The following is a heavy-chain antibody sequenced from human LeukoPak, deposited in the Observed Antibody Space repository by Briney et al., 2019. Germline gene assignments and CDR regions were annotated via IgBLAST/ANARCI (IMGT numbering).Heavy chain of an antibody. V-gene: IGHV3-48*04. CDR3: ARGLRFVVVPAAIYT. Sequence: GGSLRLSCAASGFIFSSYSMNWVRQAPGKGLEWVSYISSSSSTIYYADSVKGRFTISRDNAKNSLYLQMNSLRAEDTALYYCARGLRFVVVPAAIYTWGQGTLVTVSS. CDR1: GFIFSSYS. CDR2: ISSSSSTI. D-gene: IGHD2-2*01. J-gene: IGHJ5*02.